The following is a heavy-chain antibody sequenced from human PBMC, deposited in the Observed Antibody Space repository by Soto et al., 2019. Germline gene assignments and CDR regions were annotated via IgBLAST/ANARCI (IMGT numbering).Heavy chain of an antibody. Sequence: SETLSLTCTVSGGTFSSYYWSWIRQPPGKGLGWIGYIYYSVSTNYNPSLNSRVTISVDTSKNQFPQKLSSVTAADTAVYYCARSRLHWPYPNGFDPWGQGTLVTVSS. CDR3: ARSRLHWPYPNGFDP. CDR1: GGTFSSYY. D-gene: IGHD3-3*02. CDR2: IYYSVST. J-gene: IGHJ5*02. V-gene: IGHV4-59*01.